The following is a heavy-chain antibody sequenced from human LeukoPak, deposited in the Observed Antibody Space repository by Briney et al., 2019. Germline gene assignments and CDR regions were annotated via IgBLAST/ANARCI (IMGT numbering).Heavy chain of an antibody. CDR3: ARAPTPRTHIVVVPGGWFDP. Sequence: GASVKVSCKASGYTFTSYGISWVRQAPGQGLEWMGWISAYNGNTNYAQKLQGRVTMTRDTSTSTVYMELSSLRSEDTAVYYCARAPTPRTHIVVVPGGWFDPWGQGTLVTVSS. D-gene: IGHD2-2*01. CDR2: ISAYNGNT. V-gene: IGHV1-18*01. CDR1: GYTFTSYG. J-gene: IGHJ5*02.